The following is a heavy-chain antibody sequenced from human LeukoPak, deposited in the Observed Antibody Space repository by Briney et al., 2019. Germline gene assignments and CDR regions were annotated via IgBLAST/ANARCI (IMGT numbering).Heavy chain of an antibody. J-gene: IGHJ4*02. Sequence: GGSLRLSCAASGFTFSSYSMNWVRQAPGKGLEWVSSISSSSSYIYYADSVKGRFTISRDNAKNSLYLQMNSLRAEDTAVCYCARAGGTAMVNFDYWGQGTLVTVSS. CDR2: ISSSSSYI. CDR1: GFTFSSYS. D-gene: IGHD5-18*01. V-gene: IGHV3-21*01. CDR3: ARAGGTAMVNFDY.